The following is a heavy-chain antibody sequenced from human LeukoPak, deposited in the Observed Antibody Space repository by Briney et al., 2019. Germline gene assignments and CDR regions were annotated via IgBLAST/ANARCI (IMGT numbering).Heavy chain of an antibody. CDR2: ISGSGGST. J-gene: IGHJ4*02. CDR1: GFTFSSYG. V-gene: IGHV3-23*01. D-gene: IGHD3-16*01. Sequence: GGSLRLSCAASGFTFSSYGMSWVRQAPGKGLEWVSAISGSGGSTYYADSVKGRFTISRDNSKNTLYLQMNSLRAEDTAVYYCARMTYYDYVWGSYTQGGPSDCWGQGTLVTVSS. CDR3: ARMTYYDYVWGSYTQGGPSDC.